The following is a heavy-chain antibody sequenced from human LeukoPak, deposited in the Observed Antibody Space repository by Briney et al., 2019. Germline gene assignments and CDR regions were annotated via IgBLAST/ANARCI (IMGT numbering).Heavy chain of an antibody. CDR3: ARDASGSSTGLIDS. Sequence: GGSLRLSCAASGFTLRSYNMHWVRQAPGKGLEWVSYISTRSYYIYYADSVKGRFTISRDDAKNSLFLQMNSLRAEDTAIYYCARDASGSSTGLIDSWGQGTLVTVSS. J-gene: IGHJ4*02. V-gene: IGHV3-21*01. D-gene: IGHD1-26*01. CDR2: ISTRSYYI. CDR1: GFTLRSYN.